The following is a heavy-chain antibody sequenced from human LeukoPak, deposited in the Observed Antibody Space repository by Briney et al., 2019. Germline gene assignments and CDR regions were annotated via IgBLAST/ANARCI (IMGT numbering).Heavy chain of an antibody. V-gene: IGHV1-8*03. CDR2: MNPNSGNT. Sequence: GASVKVSCKASGYTFTSCDINWVRQATGQGLEWMGWMNPNSGNTGYAQKFQGRVTITRNTSISTAYMELSSLRSEDTAVYYCARELDKWQELNDYWGQGTLVTVSS. J-gene: IGHJ4*02. D-gene: IGHD1-7*01. CDR3: ARELDKWQELNDY. CDR1: GYTFTSCD.